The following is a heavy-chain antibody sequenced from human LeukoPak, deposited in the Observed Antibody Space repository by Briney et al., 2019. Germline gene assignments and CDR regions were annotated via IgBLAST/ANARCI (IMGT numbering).Heavy chain of an antibody. Sequence: ASVKVSCKASGYTFTSYYMHWVRQAPGQGLEWMGIINPSGGSTSYAQKFQGRVTMTRDTSTSTVYMELSSLRSEDTAVYYCASTPDYGDYVSGSGFDYWGQGTLVTVSS. D-gene: IGHD4-17*01. CDR1: GYTFTSYY. CDR2: INPSGGST. V-gene: IGHV1-46*01. CDR3: ASTPDYGDYVSGSGFDY. J-gene: IGHJ4*02.